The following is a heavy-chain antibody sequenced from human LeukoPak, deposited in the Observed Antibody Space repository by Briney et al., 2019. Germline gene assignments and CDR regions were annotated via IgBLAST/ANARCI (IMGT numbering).Heavy chain of an antibody. J-gene: IGHJ4*02. CDR2: ISYDGGKR. Sequence: GGSLRLSCSASGFSFTTYGMHWVRQAPGKGLEWVAFISYDGGKRYFADSVKGRFSISRDNSASALFLDMDSLRTEDTAVYYCAKGLRWFGNFYFNFFDHWGQGILVTVSS. CDR1: GFSFTTYG. D-gene: IGHD3-10*01. CDR3: AKGLRWFGNFYFNFFDH. V-gene: IGHV3-30*18.